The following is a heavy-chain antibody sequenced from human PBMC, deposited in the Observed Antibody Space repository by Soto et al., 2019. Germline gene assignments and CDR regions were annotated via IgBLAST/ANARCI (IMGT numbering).Heavy chain of an antibody. Sequence: SETLSLTCTVSGGSISSYYWSWIRQPPGKGLEWIGYIYYSGSTNYNPSLKSRVTISVDTSKNQFSLKLSSVTAADTAVYYCARGPRYIYGSDYWGQGTLVTVSS. D-gene: IGHD5-18*01. CDR1: GGSISSYY. J-gene: IGHJ4*02. CDR3: ARGPRYIYGSDY. CDR2: IYYSGST. V-gene: IGHV4-59*12.